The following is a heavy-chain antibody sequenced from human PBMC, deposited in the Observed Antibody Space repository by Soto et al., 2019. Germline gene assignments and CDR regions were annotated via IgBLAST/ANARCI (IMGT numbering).Heavy chain of an antibody. CDR2: FSAGGDYR. CDR1: GFSFSDYS. V-gene: IGHV3-23*01. J-gene: IGHJ4*02. D-gene: IGHD3-22*01. Sequence: EVQLLQSGGGLAQPGGSLTLSCAASGFSFSDYSMNWVRRAPGKGLEWVSAFSAGGDYRHYADSVMGRFTISRDNSKNTLFLQMNGLRAEDTARYYCAREARYDRGVYHYEGIDYWGQGTLVTVSS. CDR3: AREARYDRGVYHYEGIDY.